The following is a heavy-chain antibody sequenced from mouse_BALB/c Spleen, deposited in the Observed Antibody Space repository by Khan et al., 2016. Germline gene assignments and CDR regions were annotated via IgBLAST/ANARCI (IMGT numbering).Heavy chain of an antibody. CDR3: ASYYRYYFDY. D-gene: IGHD2-14*01. V-gene: IGHV3-8*02. J-gene: IGHJ2*01. Sequence: EVKLEESGPSLVKPSETLSLTCSVTGDSITSGYWNWIRKFPGNKLEYMGYISYSGSTYYNPSLKRRISITRDKSKNQYYLQWNSVTTDDTATYYCASYYRYYFDYWGQGTTLTVSS. CDR1: GDSITSGY. CDR2: ISYSGST.